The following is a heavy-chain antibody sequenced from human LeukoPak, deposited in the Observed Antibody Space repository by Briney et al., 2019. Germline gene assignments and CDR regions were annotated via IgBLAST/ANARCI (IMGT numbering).Heavy chain of an antibody. CDR3: ARVFLGYCSSTSCYYRGWFDP. CDR2: INHSGST. CDR1: GGSFSGYY. D-gene: IGHD2-2*01. V-gene: IGHV4-34*01. Sequence: SETLSLTCAVYGGSFSGYYWSWIRQPPGKGLEWIGEINHSGSTNYNPSLKSRVTISVDTSKNQFSLKLSSVTAADTAVYYCARVFLGYCSSTSCYYRGWFDPWGQGTLVTVSS. J-gene: IGHJ5*02.